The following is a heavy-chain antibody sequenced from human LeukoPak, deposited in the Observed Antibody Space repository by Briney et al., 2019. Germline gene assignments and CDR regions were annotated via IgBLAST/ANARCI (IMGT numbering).Heavy chain of an antibody. CDR1: GFTFSSYW. CDR3: ARDPYYYGSGSYGDY. D-gene: IGHD3-10*01. V-gene: IGHV3-74*01. J-gene: IGHJ4*02. CDR2: INSDGSST. Sequence: GGSLRLPCAASGFTFSSYWMHWVRQAPGKGLVWVSRINSDGSSTSYADSVKGRFTISRDNAKNTLYLQMNSLRAEDTAVYYCARDPYYYGSGSYGDYWGQGTLVTASS.